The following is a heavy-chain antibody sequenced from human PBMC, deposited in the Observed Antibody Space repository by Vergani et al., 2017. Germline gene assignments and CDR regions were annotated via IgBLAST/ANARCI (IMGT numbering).Heavy chain of an antibody. D-gene: IGHD3-22*01. Sequence: QVQLVESGGGVGQPGRSLRLSCAASGFTFSSYGMHWVRQAPGKGLEWVAVIWYDGSNKYYADSVKGRFTISRDNSKNTLYLQMNSLRAEDTAVYYCARGPVTYYYDSSGYSFFSFRFKDWYFDLWGRGTLVTVSS. J-gene: IGHJ2*01. CDR3: ARGPVTYYYDSSGYSFFSFRFKDWYFDL. V-gene: IGHV3-33*01. CDR1: GFTFSSYG. CDR2: IWYDGSNK.